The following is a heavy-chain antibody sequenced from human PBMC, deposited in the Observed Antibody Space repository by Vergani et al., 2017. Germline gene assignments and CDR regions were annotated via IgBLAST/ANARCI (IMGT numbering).Heavy chain of an antibody. CDR3: ASERGIPSGGYLSYYMDV. CDR2: IYYSGSS. Sequence: QVQLQESGPGLVKPSQTLSLTCSVSGGSISTDGYYWSWIRQPPGKGLEWIGNIYYSGSSYYNSSLKSRVTLSVDTSKNQFSLKVTSVTAADTAVYYCASERGIPSGGYLSYYMDVWGNGTTVTVSS. D-gene: IGHD3-22*01. J-gene: IGHJ6*03. V-gene: IGHV4-30-4*01. CDR1: GGSISTDGYY.